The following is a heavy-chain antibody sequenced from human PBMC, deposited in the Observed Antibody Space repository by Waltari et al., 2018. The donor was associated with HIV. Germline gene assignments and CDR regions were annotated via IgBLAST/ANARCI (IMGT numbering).Heavy chain of an antibody. J-gene: IGHJ6*02. V-gene: IGHV1-24*01. D-gene: IGHD6-19*01. CDR3: ATARQWLVDSGMDV. CDR1: GYILTEFS. CDR2: FDPADGKT. Sequence: QVQLVQSGAEVKRPGASVKVPCKVSGYILTEFSIHWVRQAPGKGLEWVGSFDPADGKTTYAQKFQGRVTMTEDTSTDTASMEVSSLRSEDTAVYYCATARQWLVDSGMDVWGQGTTVTVSS.